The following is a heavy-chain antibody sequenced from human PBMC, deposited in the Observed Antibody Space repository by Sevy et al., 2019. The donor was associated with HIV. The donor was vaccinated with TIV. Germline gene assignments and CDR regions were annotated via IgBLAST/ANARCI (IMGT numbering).Heavy chain of an antibody. CDR3: ANTDRVEGRFDY. CDR2: IRYDGNNK. V-gene: IGHV3-30*02. D-gene: IGHD3-10*01. Sequence: GGYLRLSCAASGFTFSSYGMHWVRQAPGKGLEWVAFIRYDGNNKYYADSVRGRFTISRDNSKNTLYLQMNSLRPEDTAVYYCANTDRVEGRFDYWGQGTSVTVSS. CDR1: GFTFSSYG. J-gene: IGHJ4*02.